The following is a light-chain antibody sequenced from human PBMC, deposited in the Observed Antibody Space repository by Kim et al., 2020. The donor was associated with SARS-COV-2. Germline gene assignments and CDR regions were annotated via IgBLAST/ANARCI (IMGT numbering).Light chain of an antibody. CDR1: QSVSSN. CDR3: QQYNNWPLT. CDR2: GAS. Sequence: VPHGERAPLSCRASQSVSSNLAWYQQKPGQAPRLLIYGASTRATGIPARFSGSGSGTEFTLTISSLQSEDFAVYYCQQYNNWPLTFGGGTKVEIK. V-gene: IGKV3-15*01. J-gene: IGKJ4*01.